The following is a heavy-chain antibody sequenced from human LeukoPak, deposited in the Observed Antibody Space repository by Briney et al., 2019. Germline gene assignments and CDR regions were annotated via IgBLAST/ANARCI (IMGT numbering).Heavy chain of an antibody. CDR3: ARLPDYYSRHGAPG. Sequence: SETLSLTCAVYGESLSNYYWSWIRQPPGKGLEWIGEINHYGSTNYNPSLKSRITISVDTSKNQFSLKLSSVTAADTAVHYCARLPDYYSRHGAPGWGQGTLVTVSS. CDR1: GESLSNYY. V-gene: IGHV4-34*01. CDR2: INHYGST. J-gene: IGHJ4*02. D-gene: IGHD3-10*01.